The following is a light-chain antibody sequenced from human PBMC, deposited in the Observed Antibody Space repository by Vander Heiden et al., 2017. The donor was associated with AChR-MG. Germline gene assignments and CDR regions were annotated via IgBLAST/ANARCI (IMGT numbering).Light chain of an antibody. V-gene: IGLV1-47*01. CDR3: AAWDDSLSGYV. Sequence: QSVLTQPPSASGTPGQRVTIPCSGSSSNIGTNYVYWYQQLPGTAPKLLVYRNTPRPSGVPDRFSGSKSGTSASLAISGLRSEDEADYYCAAWDDSLSGYVFGTGTKVTVL. CDR2: RNT. J-gene: IGLJ1*01. CDR1: SSNIGTNY.